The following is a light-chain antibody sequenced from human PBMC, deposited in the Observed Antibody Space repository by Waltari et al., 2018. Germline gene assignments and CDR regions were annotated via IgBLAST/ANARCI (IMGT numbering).Light chain of an antibody. CDR3: QXYXNWPAXT. V-gene: IGKV3-15*01. CDR1: QSVSSN. Sequence: EXVMTQSPATXSVSPXEXATLSCRASQSVSSNLAWYQQKRGQSPRLLIYGALTRATGIPARFSGSGSGTEFTLTISSMQXEDXAVYYCQXYXNWPAXTFGXGTKVEI. CDR2: GAL. J-gene: IGKJ1*01.